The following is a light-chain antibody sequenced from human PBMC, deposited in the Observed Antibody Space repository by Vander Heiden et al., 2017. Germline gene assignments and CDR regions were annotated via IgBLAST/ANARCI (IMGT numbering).Light chain of an antibody. CDR3: TSYAGSNNVV. CDR2: EVT. Sequence: QSALTQPPSASGSPGQSVPIPCPGTSSDVGGYNSVSWYQQHPGKAPKLIIYEVTKRPSGVPDRFTGTKSGKTASLTVSGLQAEDEADYYCTSYAGSNNVVFGGGTKLT. V-gene: IGLV2-8*01. J-gene: IGLJ2*01. CDR1: SSDVGGYNS.